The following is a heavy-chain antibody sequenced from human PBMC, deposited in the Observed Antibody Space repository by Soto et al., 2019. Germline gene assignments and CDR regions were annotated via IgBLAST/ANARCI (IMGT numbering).Heavy chain of an antibody. CDR2: IHSTGNT. CDR3: ARALVFYDY. CDR1: GGSITGTSYF. Sequence: SETLSLTCTVSGGSITGTSYFWGWIRQPPGKGLEWIGSIHSTGNTYYNPSLMSRGTISLDTSKNQFSLIRSSVTAADTAVYYCARALVFYDYWGQGALVTVSS. V-gene: IGHV4-39*01. D-gene: IGHD2-21*01. J-gene: IGHJ4*02.